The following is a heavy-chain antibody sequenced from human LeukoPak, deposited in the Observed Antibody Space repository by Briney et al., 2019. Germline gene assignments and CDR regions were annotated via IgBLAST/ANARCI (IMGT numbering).Heavy chain of an antibody. Sequence: GGSLRLSCAASGFTFSSYAMSWIRQAPGKGLEWVSAISGSGISTYYADSVKGRFTISKDISKNTLYLQMNSLRAEDTAIYYCAKDCGKGAAAFVNNWLDPWGQGTLVTVSS. CDR2: ISGSGIST. CDR1: GFTFSSYA. V-gene: IGHV3-23*01. J-gene: IGHJ5*02. CDR3: AKDCGKGAAAFVNNWLDP. D-gene: IGHD6-13*01.